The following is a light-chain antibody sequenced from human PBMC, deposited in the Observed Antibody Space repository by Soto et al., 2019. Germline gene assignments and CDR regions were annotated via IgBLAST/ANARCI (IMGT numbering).Light chain of an antibody. CDR1: QSLLHSNGYNY. Sequence: DIVMTQSPLSLPVTPGEPASISCRSSQSLLHSNGYNYLDWYLQKPGQSPQLLIYLGSNRASGGPDRFSGSGSGTDFSLTTSRVEGEAFGVYYCMPALETPTWTFGQGTKVEIK. CDR3: MPALETPTWT. J-gene: IGKJ1*01. V-gene: IGKV2-28*01. CDR2: LGS.